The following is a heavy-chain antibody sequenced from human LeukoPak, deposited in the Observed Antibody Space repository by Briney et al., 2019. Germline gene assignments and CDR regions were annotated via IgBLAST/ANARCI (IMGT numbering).Heavy chain of an antibody. Sequence: SETLSLTCAAYGGSFSGYYWSWIRQPPGKGLEWIGEINHSGSTNYNPSLKSRVTISVDTSKNQFSLKLSSVTAADTAVYYCARGSAFFQHWGQGTLVTVSS. CDR2: INHSGST. J-gene: IGHJ1*01. V-gene: IGHV4-34*01. CDR3: ARGSAFFQH. CDR1: GGSFSGYY.